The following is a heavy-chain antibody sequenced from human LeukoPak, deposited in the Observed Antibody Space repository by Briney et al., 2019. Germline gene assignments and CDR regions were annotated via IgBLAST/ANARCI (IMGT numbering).Heavy chain of an antibody. CDR2: ISSSSSYI. CDR3: ARLPPPYKYDSSGYFPLSPHFDY. CDR1: GFTFSSYS. V-gene: IGHV3-21*01. J-gene: IGHJ4*02. Sequence: GSLRLSCAASGFTFSSYSMNWVRQAPGKGLEWVSSISSSSSYIYYADSVKGRFTISRDNAKNSLYLQMNSLRAEDTAVYYCARLPPPYKYDSSGYFPLSPHFDYWGQGTLVTVSS. D-gene: IGHD3-22*01.